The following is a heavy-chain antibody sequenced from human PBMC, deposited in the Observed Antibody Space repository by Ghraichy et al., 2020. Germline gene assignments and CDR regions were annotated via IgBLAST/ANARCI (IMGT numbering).Heavy chain of an antibody. J-gene: IGHJ4*02. V-gene: IGHV4-59*02. CDR1: GGSVSGNY. Sequence: SQTLSLTCTVSGGSVSGNYWSWIRQSPGREPDWIGFIQYTGFTHYNPSLKIRVTMLVDMSRAQFSLTLTSMTAADTAVYYFARGVGYPDGPTRQRFDYWGQVILVTVSA. CDR2: IQYTGFT. D-gene: IGHD2-2*03. CDR3: ARGVGYPDGPTRQRFDY.